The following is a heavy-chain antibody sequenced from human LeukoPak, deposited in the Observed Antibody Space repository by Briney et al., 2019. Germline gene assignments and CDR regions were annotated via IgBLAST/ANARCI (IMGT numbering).Heavy chain of an antibody. CDR2: IYYSGST. Sequence: PSETLSLTCTVSGGSISSYYWSWIRQPPGKGLEWIGYIYYSGSTNYNPSLKSRVTISVDTSKNQPSLQLSSVTAADTAVYYCARDSTNAFDIWGQGTMVTVSS. CDR3: ARDSTNAFDI. D-gene: IGHD3-3*02. J-gene: IGHJ3*02. CDR1: GGSISSYY. V-gene: IGHV4-59*01.